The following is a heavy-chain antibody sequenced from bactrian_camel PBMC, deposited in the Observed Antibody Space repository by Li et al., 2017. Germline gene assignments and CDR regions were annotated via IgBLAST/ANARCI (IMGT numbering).Heavy chain of an antibody. CDR3: APDPPCMTVSD. CDR1: VYTSGFWC. J-gene: IGHJ4*01. V-gene: IGHV3S53*01. D-gene: IGHD3*01. Sequence: HVQLVESGGRSVQAGGSLRLSCQSSVYTSGFWCMGWFRHGRGNQGEGVATIDSDGRASYADSVKGRFTIYQDKAEHTLYLQMNNLKIEDTAAYNCAPDPPCMTVSDWGQGTQVTVS. CDR2: IDSDGRA.